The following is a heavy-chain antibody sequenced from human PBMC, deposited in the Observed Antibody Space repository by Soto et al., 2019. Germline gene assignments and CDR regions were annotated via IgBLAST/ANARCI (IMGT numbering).Heavy chain of an antibody. CDR1: GFTFRNYR. D-gene: IGHD4-17*01. V-gene: IGHV3-64*01. CDR3: AREPSYGDLDF. CDR2: ITADGSVI. J-gene: IGHJ4*02. Sequence: EVQLLESGGGLVQPGESLRLSCAASGFTFRNYRMHWVRQAPGGRLEYVAVITADGSVINYVSSVEGRFTISRDNSKNTLFLQMGSLSVEDMAVYYCAREPSYGDLDFWGQGTLVTVSS.